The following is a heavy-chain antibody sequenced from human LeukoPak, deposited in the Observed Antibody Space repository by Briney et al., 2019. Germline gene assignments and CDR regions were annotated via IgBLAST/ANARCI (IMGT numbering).Heavy chain of an antibody. Sequence: ASVKVSCKASGYTFTSYAMHWVRQAPGQGLEWMGWINPNSGGTNYAQKFQGWVTMTRDTSISTAYMELSRLRSDDTAVYYCARVAVSYYYYGMDVWGQGTTVTVSS. CDR2: INPNSGGT. CDR3: ARVAVSYYYYGMDV. CDR1: GYTFTSYA. D-gene: IGHD6-19*01. J-gene: IGHJ6*02. V-gene: IGHV1-2*04.